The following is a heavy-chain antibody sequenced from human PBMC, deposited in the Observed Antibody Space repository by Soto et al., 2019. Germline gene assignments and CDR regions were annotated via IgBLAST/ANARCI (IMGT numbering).Heavy chain of an antibody. CDR3: ADRRTEYSSTTHGMDV. Sequence: GGSLRLSCAASGITFSSYAMSWVRQAPGKGLEWVSAISGSGGSTYYADSVKGRFTISRDNSKNTLYLQMNSLRAEDTAVYYCADRRTEYSSTTHGMDVWGQGTTVTVSS. CDR1: GITFSSYA. CDR2: ISGSGGST. D-gene: IGHD6-6*01. V-gene: IGHV3-23*01. J-gene: IGHJ6*02.